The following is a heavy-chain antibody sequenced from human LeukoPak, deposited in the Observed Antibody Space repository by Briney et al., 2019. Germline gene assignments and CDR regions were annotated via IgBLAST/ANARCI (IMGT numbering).Heavy chain of an antibody. CDR2: IYSSGST. Sequence: SETLSLTCTVSGGSISSSSYYWGWIRQPPGKGLEWIGSIYSSGSTYYAPSLKSRVTISVDTSKNQFSLKLSSVTAADTAVYYCASSIAVAATHYWGQGTLVTVSS. CDR1: GGSISSSSYY. V-gene: IGHV4-39*07. CDR3: ASSIAVAATHY. J-gene: IGHJ4*02. D-gene: IGHD6-19*01.